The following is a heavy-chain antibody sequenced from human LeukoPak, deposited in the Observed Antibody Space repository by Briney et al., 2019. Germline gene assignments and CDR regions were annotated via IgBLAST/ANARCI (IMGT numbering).Heavy chain of an antibody. J-gene: IGHJ5*02. Sequence: ASVKVSCKASGYTLTTYDINWVRQATGQGLEWVGYMTPNSGNTGYAQKFQGRVTLTRDTSISTAYMELTSLRSDDTAVYYCARVRYYYGSGSFPLVAWGQGTLVTVSS. CDR2: MTPNSGNT. CDR1: GYTLTTYD. V-gene: IGHV1-8*01. CDR3: ARVRYYYGSGSFPLVA. D-gene: IGHD3-10*01.